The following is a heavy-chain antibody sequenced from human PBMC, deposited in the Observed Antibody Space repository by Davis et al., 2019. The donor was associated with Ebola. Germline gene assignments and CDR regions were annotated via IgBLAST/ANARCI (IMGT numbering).Heavy chain of an antibody. Sequence: GGSLRLSCAASGFTFSSYSMNRVRQAPGKGLEWVSSISSSSSYIYYADSVKGRFTISRDNAKNSLYLQMNSLRAEDTAVYYCARALAEGDFYYYYYGMDVWGQGTTVTVSS. D-gene: IGHD3-3*02. CDR1: GFTFSSYS. CDR2: ISSSSSYI. J-gene: IGHJ6*02. CDR3: ARALAEGDFYYYYYGMDV. V-gene: IGHV3-21*04.